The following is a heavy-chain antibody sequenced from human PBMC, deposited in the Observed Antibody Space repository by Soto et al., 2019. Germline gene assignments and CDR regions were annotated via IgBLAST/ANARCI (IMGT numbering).Heavy chain of an antibody. D-gene: IGHD3-16*01. Sequence: SVKVSCKTSGGTFSTFGISWVRQAPGQGLEWMGGIIPFFGTAEYSQKFEDRITITADESTNTVYMDLRGLTSEDTAIYYCARTAPMDAGDKYYYDFWGQGALVTVSS. CDR3: ARTAPMDAGDKYYYDF. V-gene: IGHV1-69*13. CDR1: GGTFSTFG. CDR2: IIPFFGTA. J-gene: IGHJ4*02.